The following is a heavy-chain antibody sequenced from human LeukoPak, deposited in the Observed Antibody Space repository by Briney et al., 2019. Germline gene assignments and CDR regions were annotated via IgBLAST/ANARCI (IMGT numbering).Heavy chain of an antibody. Sequence: PGGSLRLSCAASGFTFSHYWMRWVRQAPGKGLEWVANIKHDGSAKYYVDSVKGRFTISRDNAKNSLFLQMNSLRAEDTSVYYCARDTARGDFDYWGQGTLVTVSS. CDR1: GFTFSHYW. J-gene: IGHJ4*02. CDR2: IKHDGSAK. D-gene: IGHD6-25*01. CDR3: ARDTARGDFDY. V-gene: IGHV3-7*01.